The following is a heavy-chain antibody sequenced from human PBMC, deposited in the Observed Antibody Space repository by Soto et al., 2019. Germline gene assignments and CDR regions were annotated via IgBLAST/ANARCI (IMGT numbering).Heavy chain of an antibody. V-gene: IGHV4-30-4*01. J-gene: IGHJ3*02. Sequence: QVQLQESGPGLVKPSQTLSLTCTVSGGSISSGDYYWSWIRQPPGKGLEWIGYIYYSGSTYYNPSLKSRLTISLDTSKSQFSLKLSSVTAADTAVYYCARAGYYDSSGSPLDAFDIWGQGTMVTVSS. CDR2: IYYSGST. CDR3: ARAGYYDSSGSPLDAFDI. D-gene: IGHD3-22*01. CDR1: GGSISSGDYY.